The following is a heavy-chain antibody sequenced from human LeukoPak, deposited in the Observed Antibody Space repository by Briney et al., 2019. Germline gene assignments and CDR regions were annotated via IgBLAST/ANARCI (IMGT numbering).Heavy chain of an antibody. CDR1: GYTFTSYG. CDR2: ISAYNGNT. D-gene: IGHD7-27*01. J-gene: IGHJ6*02. V-gene: IGHV1-18*01. Sequence: GASVKVSCKASGYTFTSYGISWVRQAPGQGLEWMGWISAYNGNTNYAQKLQGRVTMTTDTSTSTAYMELRSLRSDDTAVYYCASQDVHNWGYYYGMDVWGQGTTVTVSS. CDR3: ASQDVHNWGYYYGMDV.